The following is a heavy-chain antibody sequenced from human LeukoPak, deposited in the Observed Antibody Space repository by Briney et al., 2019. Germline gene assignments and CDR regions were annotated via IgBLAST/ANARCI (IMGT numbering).Heavy chain of an antibody. J-gene: IGHJ4*02. V-gene: IGHV1-46*01. D-gene: IGHD2-2*01. Sequence: ASVKVSCKASGYTFTSYYMHWVRQAPGQGLEWMGIINPSGGSTSYAQKFQGRVTMTRDTSTSTVYMELSSLRSEDTAVYYCASSDIVVVPAAQPQQLGGWWVFDYWGQGTLVTVSS. CDR2: INPSGGST. CDR1: GYTFTSYY. CDR3: ASSDIVVVPAAQPQQLGGWWVFDY.